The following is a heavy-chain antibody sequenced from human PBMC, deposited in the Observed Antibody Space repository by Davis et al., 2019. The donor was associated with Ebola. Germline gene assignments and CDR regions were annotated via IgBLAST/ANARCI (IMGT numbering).Heavy chain of an antibody. CDR1: GGSMSSFY. CDR3: ARGNWNGRGGMDV. V-gene: IGHV4-59*01. CDR2: IDSSGSP. D-gene: IGHD1-1*01. Sequence: PSETLSLTCSVFGGSMSSFYWNWIWQPPGNGLEWIGNIDSSGSPNFNPSLKSRVTISVDTSKNQFSLNLSSVTAADTAVFYCARGNWNGRGGMDVWGKGTTVTVSS. J-gene: IGHJ6*04.